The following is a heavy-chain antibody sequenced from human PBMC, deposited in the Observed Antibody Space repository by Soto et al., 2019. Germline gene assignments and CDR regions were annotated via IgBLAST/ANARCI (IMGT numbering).Heavy chain of an antibody. CDR1: GYTFTSYD. V-gene: IGHV1-8*01. CDR2: MNPNSGNT. CDR3: ARGKQWLVPDLDAFDI. J-gene: IGHJ3*02. Sequence: ASVKVSCKASGYTFTSYDINWVRQATGQGLEWMGWMNPNSGNTGYAQKFQGRVTMTRNTSISTACMELSSLRSEDTAVYYCARGKQWLVPDLDAFDIWGQGTMVTVSS. D-gene: IGHD6-19*01.